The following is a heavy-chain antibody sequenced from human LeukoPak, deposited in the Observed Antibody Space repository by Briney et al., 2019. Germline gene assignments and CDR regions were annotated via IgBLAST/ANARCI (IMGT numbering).Heavy chain of an antibody. CDR2: ISYSGST. Sequence: SETLSLTCTVSGGSISSNNCYWGWIRQPPGKGLEWIGTISYSGSTWYNPSLKSRVTMSVDTSKNQFSLKLSSVTAADTAMYYCAGRGRGGLKSGVDYWGQGTLVTVSS. V-gene: IGHV4-39*01. CDR3: AGRGRGGLKSGVDY. D-gene: IGHD3-10*01. J-gene: IGHJ4*02. CDR1: GGSISSNNCY.